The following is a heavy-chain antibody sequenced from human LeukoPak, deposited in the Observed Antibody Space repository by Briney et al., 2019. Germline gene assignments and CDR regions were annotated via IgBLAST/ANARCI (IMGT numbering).Heavy chain of an antibody. D-gene: IGHD5-24*01. CDR1: GFTFRNYL. J-gene: IGHJ3*01. CDR2: INQDESRA. CDR3: GRGGDGIDV. V-gene: IGHV3-74*01. Sequence: HPGGSLRLSCAVSGFTFRNYLMHWVRQPPGQGLVWVSRINQDESRAYADSVKGRFTVSRDNAKNMLYLQLNGLRAEDTAVYFCGRGGDGIDVWGQGTTVIVSS.